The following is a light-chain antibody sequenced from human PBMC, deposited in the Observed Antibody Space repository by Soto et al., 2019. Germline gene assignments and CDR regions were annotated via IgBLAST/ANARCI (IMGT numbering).Light chain of an antibody. CDR1: QSISSW. Sequence: DIQMTQSPSTLSASVGDRVTITCRASQSISSWLAWYQRKPGKAPKLLIYKASSLESGVPSRFRGSGSGTEFTLTISSLQPDDFATYYCQQYNSYWTFGQGTKVDIK. CDR2: KAS. CDR3: QQYNSYWT. J-gene: IGKJ1*01. V-gene: IGKV1-5*03.